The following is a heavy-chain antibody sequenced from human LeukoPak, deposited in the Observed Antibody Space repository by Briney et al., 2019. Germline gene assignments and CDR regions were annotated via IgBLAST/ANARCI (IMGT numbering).Heavy chain of an antibody. J-gene: IGHJ4*02. Sequence: SVKVSCKASGGTFSSYAISWVRQAPGQGLEWMGGIIPIFGTANYAQKFQGRVTITADESTSTAYMELSSLRSEDTAVYYCARGNIRRELPARHPSFGRGPLGYFDYWGEGTLVTVSS. CDR1: GGTFSSYA. CDR3: ARGNIRRELPARHPSFGRGPLGYFDY. V-gene: IGHV1-69*13. CDR2: IIPIFGTA. D-gene: IGHD1-26*01.